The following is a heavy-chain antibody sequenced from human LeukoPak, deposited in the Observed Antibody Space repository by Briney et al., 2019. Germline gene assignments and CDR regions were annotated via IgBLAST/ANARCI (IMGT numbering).Heavy chain of an antibody. J-gene: IGHJ3*02. Sequence: PSETLSLTCTVSGGSISSSSYYWGWIRQPPGKGLEWIGSIYYSGSTYYNPSLKGRVTISVDTSKNQFSLKLSSVTAADTAVYYCARDQREATSGWDDAFDIWGQGTMVTVSS. D-gene: IGHD1-26*01. CDR3: ARDQREATSGWDDAFDI. V-gene: IGHV4-39*07. CDR2: IYYSGST. CDR1: GGSISSSSYY.